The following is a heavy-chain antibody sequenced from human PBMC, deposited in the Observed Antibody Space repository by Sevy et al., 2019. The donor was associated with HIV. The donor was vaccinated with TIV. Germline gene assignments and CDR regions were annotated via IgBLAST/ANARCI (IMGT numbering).Heavy chain of an antibody. J-gene: IGHJ4*02. CDR3: AKLPESIGSHNFPDFDY. CDR1: GFTFSSYG. Sequence: GGSLRLSCAASGFTFSSYGMHWVRQAPGKGLEWVAVISYDGSNKYYADSVKGRLTISRDNSKNTLYLQMNSLRAEDKAVYYCAKLPESIGSHNFPDFDYWGQGTLVTVSS. D-gene: IGHD1-1*01. V-gene: IGHV3-30*18. CDR2: ISYDGSNK.